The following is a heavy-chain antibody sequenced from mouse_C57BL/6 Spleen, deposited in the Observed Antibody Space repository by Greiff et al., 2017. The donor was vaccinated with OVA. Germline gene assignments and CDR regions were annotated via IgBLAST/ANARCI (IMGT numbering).Heavy chain of an antibody. V-gene: IGHV1-78*01. CDR2: IYPRDGST. CDR1: GYTFTDHT. J-gene: IGHJ1*03. Sequence: VQLQQSDAELVKPGASVKISCKVSGYTFTDHTIHWMKQRPEQGLEWIGYIYPRDGSTKYNEKFKGKATLTADKSSSTAYMQLNSLTSEDSAVYFCARGGYYGYDVWYFGVWGTGTTVTVSS. D-gene: IGHD2-2*01. CDR3: ARGGYYGYDVWYFGV.